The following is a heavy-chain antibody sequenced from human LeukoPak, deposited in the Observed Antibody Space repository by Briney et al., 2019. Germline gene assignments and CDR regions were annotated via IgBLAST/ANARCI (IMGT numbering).Heavy chain of an antibody. V-gene: IGHV3-23*01. D-gene: IGHD4-17*01. CDR2: ISGSGGST. Sequence: PGGSLRLSCAASGFTFSSYGMSWVRQAPGKGLEWVSAISGSGGSTYYADSVKGRFTISRDNSKNTLYLQMNSLRAEDTAVYYCAKGGRYGDQDYYYYYMDVWGKGTTVTISS. J-gene: IGHJ6*03. CDR1: GFTFSSYG. CDR3: AKGGRYGDQDYYYYYMDV.